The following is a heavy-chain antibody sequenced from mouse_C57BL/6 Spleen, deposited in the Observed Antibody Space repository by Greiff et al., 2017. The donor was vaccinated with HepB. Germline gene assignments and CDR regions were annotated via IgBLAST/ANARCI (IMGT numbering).Heavy chain of an antibody. V-gene: IGHV1-72*01. CDR3: ARSIYYDPQGYFDY. D-gene: IGHD2-4*01. J-gene: IGHJ2*01. CDR2: IDPNSGGT. Sequence: QQSCKASGYTFTSYWMHWVKQRPGRGLEWIGRIDPNSGGTKYNEKFKSKATLTVDKPSSTAYMQLSSLTSEDSAVYYCARSIYYDPQGYFDYWGQGTTLTVSS. CDR1: GYTFTSYW.